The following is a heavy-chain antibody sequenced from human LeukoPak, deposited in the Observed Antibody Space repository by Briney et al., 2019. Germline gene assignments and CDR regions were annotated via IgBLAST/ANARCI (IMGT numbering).Heavy chain of an antibody. J-gene: IGHJ4*02. CDR1: GFTFSSYS. V-gene: IGHV3-21*04. Sequence: GGSLRLSCAASGFTFSSYSMNWVRQAPGKGLEWVSSISSSSSYIYYADSVKGRFTISRDNAKNSLYLQMNSLRAEDTAVYYCATVGSGSYLFDYWGQETLVTVSS. CDR3: ATVGSGSYLFDY. D-gene: IGHD1-26*01. CDR2: ISSSSSYI.